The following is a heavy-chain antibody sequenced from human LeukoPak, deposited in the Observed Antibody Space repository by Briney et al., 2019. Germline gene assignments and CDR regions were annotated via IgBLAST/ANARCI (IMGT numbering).Heavy chain of an antibody. D-gene: IGHD1-26*01. J-gene: IGHJ4*02. CDR3: ARLRYSGSYYVYY. CDR1: GGSISRSSYY. V-gene: IGHV4-39*01. CDR2: IYYSGST. Sequence: PSETLSLTCTVSGGSISRSSYYWGWIRQPPGKGLEWIGSIYYSGSTYYNPSLKSRVTISVDTSKNQFSLKLSSVTAADTAVYYCARLRYSGSYYVYYWGQGTLVTVSS.